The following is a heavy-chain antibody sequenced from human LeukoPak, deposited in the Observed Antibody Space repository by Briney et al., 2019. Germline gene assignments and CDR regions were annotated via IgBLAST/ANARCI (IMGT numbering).Heavy chain of an antibody. CDR3: ARGNLGAVAGSRPFDP. CDR1: VGTFSSYA. V-gene: IGHV1-69*13. Sequence: ASVKVSCKASVGTFSSYAISWVRQAPGQGLEWMGGIIPIFGTANYAQKFQGRVTITADESASTAYMELSSLRSEDTAVYYCARGNLGAVAGSRPFDPWGQGTLVTVSS. D-gene: IGHD6-19*01. CDR2: IIPIFGTA. J-gene: IGHJ5*02.